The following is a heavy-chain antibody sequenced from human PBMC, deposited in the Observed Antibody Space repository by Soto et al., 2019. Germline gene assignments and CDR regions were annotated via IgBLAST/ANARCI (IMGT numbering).Heavy chain of an antibody. CDR1: GGTFSSYT. CDR3: ARIYSGYDSDDY. D-gene: IGHD5-12*01. CDR2: IIPILGIA. Sequence: SVKVSCKASGGTFSSYTISWVRQAPGQGLEWMGRIIPILGIANYAQKFQGRVTITADKSTSTAYMELSSLRSEDTAVYYCARIYSGYDSDDYWGQGTLVTVSS. J-gene: IGHJ4*02. V-gene: IGHV1-69*02.